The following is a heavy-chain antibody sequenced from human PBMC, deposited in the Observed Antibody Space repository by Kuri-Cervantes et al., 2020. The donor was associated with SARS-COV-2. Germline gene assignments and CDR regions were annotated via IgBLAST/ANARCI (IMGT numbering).Heavy chain of an antibody. D-gene: IGHD6-13*01. CDR2: ISSRCSTI. CDR3: AREGRIAAAGSYYYYYMDV. V-gene: IGHV3-11*04. Sequence: GESLKLSCAASGLTFSDYYMSWIRQAPGKGLEWVSYISSRCSTIYYADSVKGRFTISRDNAKNSLYLQMNSLRAEDTAVYYCAREGRIAAAGSYYYYYMDVWVKGTMVTVSS. CDR1: GLTFSDYY. J-gene: IGHJ6*03.